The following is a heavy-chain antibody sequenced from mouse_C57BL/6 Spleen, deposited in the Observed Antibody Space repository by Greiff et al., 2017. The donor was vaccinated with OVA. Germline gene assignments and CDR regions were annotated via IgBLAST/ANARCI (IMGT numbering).Heavy chain of an antibody. CDR3: TTNYGNYPLAY. CDR1: GFNIKDDY. CDR2: IDPENGDT. J-gene: IGHJ3*01. V-gene: IGHV14-4*01. Sequence: DVQLQESGAELVRPGASVKLSCTASGFNIKDDYMHWVKQRPEQGLEWIGWIDPENGDTEYASKFQGKATITADTSSNTAYLQLSSLTSEDTAVYYCTTNYGNYPLAYWGQGTLVTVSA. D-gene: IGHD2-1*01.